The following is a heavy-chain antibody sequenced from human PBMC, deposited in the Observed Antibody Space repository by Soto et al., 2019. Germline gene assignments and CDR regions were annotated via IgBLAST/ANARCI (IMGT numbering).Heavy chain of an antibody. CDR2: SIPIIGGG. CDR1: GGTFRNLA. V-gene: IGHV1-69*13. CDR3: ARRSVSHSNAFDF. D-gene: IGHD6-19*01. Sequence: SVKVSCKASGGTFRNLAINWVRQAPGQGLEWMGGSIPIIGGGINAQKFQGRVSITSDESTSTAYMELSSLKSEDTAMYFCARRSVSHSNAFDFWGQGTMVTVSS. J-gene: IGHJ3*01.